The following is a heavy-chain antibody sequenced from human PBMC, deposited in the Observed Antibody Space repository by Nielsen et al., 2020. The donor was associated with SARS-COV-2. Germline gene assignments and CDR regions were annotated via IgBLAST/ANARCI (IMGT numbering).Heavy chain of an antibody. CDR2: ISWNSGSI. CDR3: AKDSLAAAEGIDY. Sequence: GGSLRLSCAASGFTFDDYAMHWVRQAPGKGLEWVSGISWNSGSIGYADSVKGRFTISRDNAKNSLHLQMNSLRAEDTALYYCAKDSLAAAEGIDYWGQGTLVTVSS. D-gene: IGHD6-13*01. CDR1: GFTFDDYA. J-gene: IGHJ4*02. V-gene: IGHV3-9*01.